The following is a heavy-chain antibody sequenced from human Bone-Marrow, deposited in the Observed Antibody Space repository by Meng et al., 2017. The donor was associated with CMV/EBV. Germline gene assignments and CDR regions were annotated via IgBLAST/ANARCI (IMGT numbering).Heavy chain of an antibody. V-gene: IGHV3-33*06. D-gene: IGHD2-2*02. CDR1: GFTFSSYG. CDR2: IWYDGSNK. CDR3: AKDRGYCSSTSCYMPYYYGMDV. Sequence: GGSLRLSCAASGFTFSSYGMHWVRQAPGKGLEWVAVIWYDGSNKYYADSVKGRFTISRDNSKNTLYLQMNSLRAEDTAVYYCAKDRGYCSSTSCYMPYYYGMDVWGQGTTVTVSS. J-gene: IGHJ6*02.